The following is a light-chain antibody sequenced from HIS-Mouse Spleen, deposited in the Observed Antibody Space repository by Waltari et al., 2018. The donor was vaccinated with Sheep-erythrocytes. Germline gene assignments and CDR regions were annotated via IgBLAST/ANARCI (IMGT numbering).Light chain of an antibody. Sequence: QSALTQPASVSGSPGQSITISCTGTSSDVGSYNLVSWYQQHPGNAPKLMIYDVSKRPSGVPDRFSGSKSGNTASLTISGLQAEDEADYYCCSYAGSYNHVFATGTKVTVL. CDR3: CSYAGSYNHV. J-gene: IGLJ1*01. CDR1: SSDVGSYNL. CDR2: DVS. V-gene: IGLV2-23*02.